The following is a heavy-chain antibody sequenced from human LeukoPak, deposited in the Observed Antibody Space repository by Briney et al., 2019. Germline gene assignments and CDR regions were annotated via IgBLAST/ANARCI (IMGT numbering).Heavy chain of an antibody. CDR3: ARYRRGGYSGYDPPRNYYYYMDV. CDR2: INHSGST. V-gene: IGHV4-34*01. D-gene: IGHD5-12*01. CDR1: GGSFSGYY. J-gene: IGHJ6*03. Sequence: SETLSLTCAVYGGSFSGYYWSWIRQPPGKGLEWIGEINHSGSTNYNPSLKSRVTISVDTSKNQFSLKLSSVTAADTAVYYCARYRRGGYSGYDPPRNYYYYMDVWGKGTTVTISS.